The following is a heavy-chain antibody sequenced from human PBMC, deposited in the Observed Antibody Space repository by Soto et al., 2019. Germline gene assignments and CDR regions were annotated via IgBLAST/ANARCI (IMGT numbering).Heavy chain of an antibody. V-gene: IGHV4-59*01. Sequence: XTLSLTCTVSGGSLSRFLWCWIRQPPGKGLELIGYIYYTGSTNYHPSLKSRVTISVHTSKNQFSLKLNSVTAADTAVYFCARSLRNDLFDYWGQGALGTVSS. CDR3: ARSLRNDLFDY. J-gene: IGHJ4*02. CDR1: GGSLSRFL. D-gene: IGHD3-16*01. CDR2: IYYTGST.